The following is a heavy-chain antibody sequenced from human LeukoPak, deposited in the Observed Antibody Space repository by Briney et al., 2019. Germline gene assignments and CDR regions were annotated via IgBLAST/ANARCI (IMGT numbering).Heavy chain of an antibody. CDR2: ISSSSSYI. Sequence: SGGSLRLSCAAYGFTFSSYSMNWVRQAPGKGLEWVSSISSSSSYIYYADSVKGRFTISRDNAKNSLYLQMNSLRAEDTAVYYCARELSIAAAGTGYWGQGTLVTVSS. CDR1: GFTFSSYS. J-gene: IGHJ4*02. CDR3: ARELSIAAAGTGY. V-gene: IGHV3-21*01. D-gene: IGHD6-13*01.